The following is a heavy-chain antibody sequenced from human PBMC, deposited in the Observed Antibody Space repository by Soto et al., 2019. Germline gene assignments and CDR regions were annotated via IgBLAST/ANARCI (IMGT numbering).Heavy chain of an antibody. J-gene: IGHJ4*02. D-gene: IGHD1-20*01. V-gene: IGHV1-3*05. Sequence: QVQLVQSGAEEKKPGASVKVSYKASGYTFTSNPMHWVRQAPGQRLEWMGWINAGNGNTKYSQKFQGRVTITRDTSASTAYMEVSSLRSEDTAVYYCARGITLPTPLDYWGQGTLVTVSS. CDR3: ARGITLPTPLDY. CDR1: GYTFTSNP. CDR2: INAGNGNT.